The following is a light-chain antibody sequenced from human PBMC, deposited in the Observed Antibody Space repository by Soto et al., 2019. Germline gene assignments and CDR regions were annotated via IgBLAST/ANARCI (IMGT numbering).Light chain of an antibody. Sequence: DIQMTQSPSSLSASVGDRVTITCRASQSISSYLNWYQQKPGKAPKLLIYAASSLQSGVPSRFSGSGSGTDITLTISSLQPEDFVTYYCQQSYSTPQTFGQGTKVEIK. J-gene: IGKJ1*01. CDR3: QQSYSTPQT. V-gene: IGKV1-39*01. CDR1: QSISSY. CDR2: AAS.